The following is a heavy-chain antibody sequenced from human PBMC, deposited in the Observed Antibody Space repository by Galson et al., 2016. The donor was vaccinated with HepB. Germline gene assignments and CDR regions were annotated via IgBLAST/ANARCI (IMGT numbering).Heavy chain of an antibody. J-gene: IGHJ6*02. V-gene: IGHV3-23*01. CDR3: AKIFGISPSRSYGMDV. CDR2: ITSSGGST. Sequence: SLRLSCAASTFTFSNYGMRWVRQAPGKGLEWVSSITSSGGSTYYADSVKGRFTISRDNSKNTLYLQMNSLRAEDTAVYYCAKIFGISPSRSYGMDVWGQGTTVTVSS. CDR1: TFTFSNYG. D-gene: IGHD3-3*01.